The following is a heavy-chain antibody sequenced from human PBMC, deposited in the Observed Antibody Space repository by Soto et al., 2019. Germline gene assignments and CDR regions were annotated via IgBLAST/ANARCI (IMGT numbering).Heavy chain of an antibody. Sequence: GASVKVSCKVSGYTLTELSMHWVRQAPGKGLEWMGGFDPEDGETIYAQKFQGRVTMTEDTSTDTAYMELSSLRSEDTAVYYCATALIQRNRSWFDPWGQGTLVTVSS. D-gene: IGHD2-21*01. CDR2: FDPEDGET. V-gene: IGHV1-24*01. CDR3: ATALIQRNRSWFDP. CDR1: GYTLTELS. J-gene: IGHJ5*02.